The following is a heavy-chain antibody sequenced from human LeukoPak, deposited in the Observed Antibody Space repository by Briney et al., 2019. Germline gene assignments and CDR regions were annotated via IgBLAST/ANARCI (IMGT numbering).Heavy chain of an antibody. J-gene: IGHJ4*02. V-gene: IGHV4-4*07. Sequence: PTETLFLTCTVPGGSISYYYCSWIRQPAGKGLEWIGRVYTSGSTNYNPSLKSRVTMSVDTSKKQFSLKLSSETAADTAVYYCAREQVVGAATIDYWGQGTLVTVSS. CDR2: VYTSGST. D-gene: IGHD2-15*01. CDR3: AREQVVGAATIDY. CDR1: GGSISYYY.